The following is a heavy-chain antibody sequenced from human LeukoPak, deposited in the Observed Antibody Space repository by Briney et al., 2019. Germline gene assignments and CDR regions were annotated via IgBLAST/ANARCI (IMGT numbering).Heavy chain of an antibody. J-gene: IGHJ6*03. CDR3: ARVRFYYYYMDV. CDR1: GFTVSSNY. CDR2: IYAGGTT. V-gene: IGHV3-66*02. Sequence: GGSLRLSCAASGFTVSSNYMSWVRQAPGKGLEWVSVIYAGGTTYYADSVKGRFTISRENSKNTLYLQMNSLRAEDTAVYYCARVRFYYYYMDVWGKGTTVTVSS.